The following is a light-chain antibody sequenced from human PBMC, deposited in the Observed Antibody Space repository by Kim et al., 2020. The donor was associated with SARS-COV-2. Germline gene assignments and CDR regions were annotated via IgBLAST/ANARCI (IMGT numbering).Light chain of an antibody. CDR2: GAS. CDR1: QSVSSN. V-gene: IGKV3-15*01. CDR3: HQYNDWPPGDT. J-gene: IGKJ2*01. Sequence: EIVMTQSPATLSVSPGERATLSCRASQSVSSNLAWYQQKPGRAPRLLIYGASTRATGIPARFSGSGSGTEFTLTISSLQSEDFAVYYCHQYNDWPPGDTFGQGPSWRS.